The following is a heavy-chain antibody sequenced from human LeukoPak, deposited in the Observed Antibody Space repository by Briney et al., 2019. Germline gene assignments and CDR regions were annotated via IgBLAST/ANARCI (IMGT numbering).Heavy chain of an antibody. D-gene: IGHD5-18*01. CDR2: IYYSGST. V-gene: IGHV4-59*01. J-gene: IGHJ4*02. CDR1: GCSISIYY. CDR3: ASSSFGGGCSYRPLDY. Sequence: SETLSLTCTVSGCSISIYYWSWIRQPPGKGREWIGDIYYSGSTNYNPSLKSRVTISVDTSKNQFCLKLSSVTAADTAVYYCASSSFGGGCSYRPLDYWGQGTLVPVSS.